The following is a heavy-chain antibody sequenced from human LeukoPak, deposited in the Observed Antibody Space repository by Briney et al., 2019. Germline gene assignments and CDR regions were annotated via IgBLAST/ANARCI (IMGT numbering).Heavy chain of an antibody. Sequence: GGSLRLSCAASGFTVSSNYMSWVRQAPGKGLEWVSVIYSGGSTYYADSVKGRFTISRDNSKNTLYLQMNSLRAEDTAVYYCARGRRYYYDSSGYLDYWGQGTLVTVSS. V-gene: IGHV3-66*01. D-gene: IGHD3-22*01. CDR2: IYSGGST. CDR3: ARGRRYYYDSSGYLDY. CDR1: GFTVSSNY. J-gene: IGHJ4*02.